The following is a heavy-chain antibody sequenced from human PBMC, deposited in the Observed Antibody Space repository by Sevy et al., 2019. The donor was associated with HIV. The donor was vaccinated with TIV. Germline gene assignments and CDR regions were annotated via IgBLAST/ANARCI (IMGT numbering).Heavy chain of an antibody. CDR3: AGGAQWELLRGIDF. CDR1: GFTFSNYS. V-gene: IGHV3-48*01. Sequence: GGSLRLSCAASGFTFSNYSMNWVRQAPGKGLEWVAYISSSSSTTYYRDSVKGRFTISRDNAKKSLYLQMNNVRVDDMAVYFCAGGAQWELLRGIDFWGRGTLVTVSS. J-gene: IGHJ4*02. D-gene: IGHD1-26*01. CDR2: ISSSSSTT.